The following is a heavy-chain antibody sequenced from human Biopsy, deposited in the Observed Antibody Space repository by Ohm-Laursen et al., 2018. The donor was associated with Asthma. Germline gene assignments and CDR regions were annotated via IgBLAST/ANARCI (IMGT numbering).Heavy chain of an antibody. CDR3: ARTYYDFLTGQVNDAFGI. D-gene: IGHD3-9*01. J-gene: IGHJ3*02. V-gene: IGHV1-3*01. CDR1: GYTFINYT. Sequence: ASVKVSCKASGYTFINYTIHWVRQAPGQRLEWMGWINAGNGNTKYSQKFQGRVTITRDTSASTAYMDLSSLRSEDTAVYYCARTYYDFLTGQVNDAFGIWGQGTVVTVSS. CDR2: INAGNGNT.